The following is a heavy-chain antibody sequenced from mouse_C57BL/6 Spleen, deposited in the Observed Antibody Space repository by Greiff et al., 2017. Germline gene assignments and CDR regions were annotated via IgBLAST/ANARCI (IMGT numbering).Heavy chain of an antibody. Sequence: EVKLVESGGGLVKPGGSLKLSCAASGFTFSSYAMSWVRQTPEKRLEWVATISDGGSYTYYPDNVKGRFTISRDNAKNNLYLQMSHLKSEDTAMYYCARDRSTTVVAPHWYFDVWGTGTTVTVSS. CDR3: ARDRSTTVVAPHWYFDV. CDR1: GFTFSSYA. J-gene: IGHJ1*03. V-gene: IGHV5-4*01. D-gene: IGHD1-1*01. CDR2: ISDGGSYT.